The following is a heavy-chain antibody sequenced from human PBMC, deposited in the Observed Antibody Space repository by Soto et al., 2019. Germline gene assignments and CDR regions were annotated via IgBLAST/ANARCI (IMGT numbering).Heavy chain of an antibody. Sequence: QVQLVQSGAEVKKPGASVKVSCKASGYTFTSYAMHWVRQAPGQRLEWMGWINAGNGNTKYSQKFQGRVTITRDTPAGTAYMELSSLGFEDTAGNSFPSSHIAAAPSGRAVWGQGTTVTVSS. J-gene: IGHJ6*02. CDR1: GYTFTSYA. D-gene: IGHD6-13*01. CDR3: PSSHIAAAPSGRAV. V-gene: IGHV1-3*01. CDR2: INAGNGNT.